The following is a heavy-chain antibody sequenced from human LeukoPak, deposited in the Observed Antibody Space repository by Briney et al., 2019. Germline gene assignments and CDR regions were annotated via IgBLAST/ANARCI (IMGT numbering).Heavy chain of an antibody. J-gene: IGHJ5*02. D-gene: IGHD2-2*01. V-gene: IGHV3-53*01. CDR2: IYSGGST. CDR1: GFTVSSNY. Sequence: GGSLRLSCAASGFTVSSNYMSWVRQAPGKGLEWVSVIYSGGSTYYADSVKGRFTISRDNSKNTLYLQMNSLRAEDTAVYYCARRRRYCSSTNCYDWSDPWGQGTLVTVSS. CDR3: ARRRRYCSSTNCYDWSDP.